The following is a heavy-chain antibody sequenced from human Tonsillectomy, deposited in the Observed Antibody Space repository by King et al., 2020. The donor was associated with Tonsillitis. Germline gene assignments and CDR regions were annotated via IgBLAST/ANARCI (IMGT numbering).Heavy chain of an antibody. J-gene: IGHJ4*02. Sequence: VQLVESGGGVVQPGRSLRLSCAASGFTFSSYGMHWVRQGPGKGLERVAVIWDDGSNKYYADSARGRFTISRDNSKNTLYLQMNSLRAEDTAGYYCARGTYYDFWCGYYTPEYFDYWGQGTLVTVSS. CDR3: ARGTYYDFWCGYYTPEYFDY. CDR2: IWDDGSNK. D-gene: IGHD3-3*01. CDR1: GFTFSSYG. V-gene: IGHV3-33*08.